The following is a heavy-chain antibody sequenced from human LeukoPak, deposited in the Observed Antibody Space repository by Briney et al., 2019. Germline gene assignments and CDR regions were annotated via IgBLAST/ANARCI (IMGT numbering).Heavy chain of an antibody. CDR2: ISWSSAGI. V-gene: IGHV3-9*01. Sequence: GGSLRLSCAASGFNFEDYGMHWVRQAPGKGLEWVSGISWSSAGIGYADSVKGRFTISRDNSKNSLYLQMNSLRTEDTALYYCAKGSGSYGGAYFDYWGQGTLVTVSS. D-gene: IGHD1-26*01. CDR1: GFNFEDYG. CDR3: AKGSGSYGGAYFDY. J-gene: IGHJ4*02.